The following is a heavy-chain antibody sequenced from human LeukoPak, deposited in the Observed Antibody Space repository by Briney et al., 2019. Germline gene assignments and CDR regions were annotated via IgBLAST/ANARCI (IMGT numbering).Heavy chain of an antibody. J-gene: IGHJ6*02. CDR1: GFTFSSYG. D-gene: IGHD3-10*01. CDR3: AKDQSRYYYGSRAMDV. V-gene: IGHV3-30*02. CDR2: IRYDGSNK. Sequence: GGSLRLSCAASGFTFSSYGMHWVRQAPGKGLEWVVFIRYDGSNKYYADSVKGRFTISRDNSKNTLYLQMNSLRAEDTAVYYCAKDQSRYYYGSRAMDVWGQGTTVTVSS.